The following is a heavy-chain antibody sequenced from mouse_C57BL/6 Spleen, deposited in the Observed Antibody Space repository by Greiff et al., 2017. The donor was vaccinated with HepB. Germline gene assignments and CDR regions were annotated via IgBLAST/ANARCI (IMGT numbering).Heavy chain of an antibody. J-gene: IGHJ2*01. CDR1: GYTFTSYG. CDR2: IYPRSGNT. D-gene: IGHD1-1*01. Sequence: QVHVKQSGAELARPGASVKLSCKASGYTFTSYGISWVKQRTGQGLEWIGEIYPRSGNTYYNEKFKGKATLTADKSSSTAYMELRSLTSEDSAVYFCARSITTVVFDYWGQGTTLTVSS. CDR3: ARSITTVVFDY. V-gene: IGHV1-81*01.